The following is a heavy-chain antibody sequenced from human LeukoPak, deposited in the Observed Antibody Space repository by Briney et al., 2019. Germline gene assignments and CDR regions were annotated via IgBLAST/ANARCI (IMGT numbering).Heavy chain of an antibody. Sequence: PGGSLRLSCAASGFTFSSYWMSWVRQAPGKGLEWVANIKQDGSEKYYVDSVKGRFTISRDSAKNSLYLQMNSLRAEDTAVYYCARDALGYCSSTSCYSAEYFQHWGQGTLVTVSS. CDR3: ARDALGYCSSTSCYSAEYFQH. D-gene: IGHD2-2*02. CDR2: IKQDGSEK. J-gene: IGHJ1*01. CDR1: GFTFSSYW. V-gene: IGHV3-7*01.